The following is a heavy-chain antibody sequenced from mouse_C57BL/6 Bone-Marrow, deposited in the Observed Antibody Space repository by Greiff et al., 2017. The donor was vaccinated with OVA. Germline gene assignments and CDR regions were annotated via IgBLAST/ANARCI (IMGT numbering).Heavy chain of an antibody. CDR2: ISNGGGST. Sequence: EVMLVESGGGLVQPGGSLKLSCAASGFTFSDYYMYWVRQTPEKRLEWVAYISNGGGSTYYPDTVKGRFTISRDNAKNTLYLQMSRLKSEDTAMYYCARRNYGSSYVDYWGQGTTLTVSS. V-gene: IGHV5-12*01. J-gene: IGHJ2*01. CDR3: ARRNYGSSYVDY. D-gene: IGHD1-1*01. CDR1: GFTFSDYY.